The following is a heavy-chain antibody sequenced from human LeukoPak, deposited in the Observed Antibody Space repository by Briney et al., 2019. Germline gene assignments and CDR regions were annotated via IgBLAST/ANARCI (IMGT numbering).Heavy chain of an antibody. D-gene: IGHD3-16*01. CDR3: ARDSLFATTSGGSDY. CDR1: GFTFSDYY. Sequence: PGGSLRLSCAASGFTFSDYYMSWIRQAPGKGLEWVSYISSSGSTIYYAGSVKGRFTISRDNAKNSLYLQMNSPRAEDTAVYYCARDSLFATTSGGSDYWGQGTLVTVSS. V-gene: IGHV3-11*01. CDR2: ISSSGSTI. J-gene: IGHJ4*02.